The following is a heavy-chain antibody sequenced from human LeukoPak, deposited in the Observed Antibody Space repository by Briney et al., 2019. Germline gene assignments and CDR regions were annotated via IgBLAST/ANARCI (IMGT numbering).Heavy chain of an antibody. CDR3: AAHYYDSSGYLTSDY. Sequence: PGGSLRLSCAASGSTVSSNYMSWVRQAPGKGLEWVSVIYSGGSTYYADSVKGRFTISRDNSKNTLYLQMNSLRAEDTAVYYCAAHYYDSSGYLTSDYWGQGTLVTVSS. D-gene: IGHD3-22*01. V-gene: IGHV3-66*01. CDR2: IYSGGST. CDR1: GSTVSSNY. J-gene: IGHJ4*02.